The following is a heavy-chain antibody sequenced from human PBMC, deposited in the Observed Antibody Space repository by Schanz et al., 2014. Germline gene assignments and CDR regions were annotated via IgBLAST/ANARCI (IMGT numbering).Heavy chain of an antibody. V-gene: IGHV3-48*01. J-gene: IGHJ4*02. CDR2: IIGSSRTI. CDR1: GFGFSSYS. Sequence: EAQLVESGGGLIQPGGSLRLSCAASGFGFSSYSMNWVRQAPGKGLEWVSYIIGSSRTIYYADSMKGRFTVSRDNAENALYLQMNSLRAEDTGLYFCARGGSGSHYRLDYWGQGTLVTVSS. D-gene: IGHD1-26*01. CDR3: ARGGSGSHYRLDY.